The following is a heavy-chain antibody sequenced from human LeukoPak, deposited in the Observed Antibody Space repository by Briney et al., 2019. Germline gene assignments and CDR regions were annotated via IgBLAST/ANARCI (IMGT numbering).Heavy chain of an antibody. Sequence: GESLKISCKGSGYSFTSYWIGWVRQMPGKGLEWMGIIYPGDSDTRYSPSFQGQVTISADKSISTAYLQWSSLKASDTAMYYCARVDYDILTGNYYMDVWGNGTTVTVSS. CDR3: ARVDYDILTGNYYMDV. J-gene: IGHJ6*03. D-gene: IGHD3-9*01. CDR2: IYPGDSDT. CDR1: GYSFTSYW. V-gene: IGHV5-51*01.